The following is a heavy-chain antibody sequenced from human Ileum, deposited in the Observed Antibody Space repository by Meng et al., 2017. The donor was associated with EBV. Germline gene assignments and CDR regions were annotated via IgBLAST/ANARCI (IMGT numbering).Heavy chain of an antibody. J-gene: IGHJ5*02. Sequence: QLQESGPGLGQPSPSLSLSCVISGDSVSSDKTAWNWIRQSPSRGLEWLGRTYRRSRWYYDYALSVKSRINISPDTSKNQVSLQLNSVTDEDTGIYYCATSRIAKFDRWGQGTLVTVSS. CDR1: GDSVSSDKTA. V-gene: IGHV6-1*01. CDR2: TYRRSRWYY. CDR3: ATSRIAKFDR.